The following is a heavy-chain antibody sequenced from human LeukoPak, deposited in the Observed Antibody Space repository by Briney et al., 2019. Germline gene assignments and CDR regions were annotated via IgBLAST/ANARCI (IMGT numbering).Heavy chain of an antibody. D-gene: IGHD3-3*01. J-gene: IGHJ4*02. Sequence: GGSLRLSCAASGFTFSSYDMHWVRQATGKGPEWVSTIGTAGDTSYPGSVKGRFTISRENAKNSFYLQMNSLRAEGTAVYYCARVPLYDFWSGYSLTEREGVYWGQGTLITVSS. V-gene: IGHV3-13*01. CDR3: ARVPLYDFWSGYSLTEREGVY. CDR2: IGTAGDT. CDR1: GFTFSSYD.